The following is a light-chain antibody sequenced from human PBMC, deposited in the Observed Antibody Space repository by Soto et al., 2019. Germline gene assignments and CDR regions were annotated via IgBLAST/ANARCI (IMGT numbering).Light chain of an antibody. V-gene: IGKV1-5*03. Sequence: DIQMTQSPSTLSASVGDRVTITCRASQSISWWLAWYQQKPGKAPKLLVYKASTLESGVPSRFSGSGSGTEFTLTISSLQPYDFATYYCQQYNSHFYTFHQGPKLELK. CDR2: KAS. J-gene: IGKJ2*01. CDR3: QQYNSHFYT. CDR1: QSISWW.